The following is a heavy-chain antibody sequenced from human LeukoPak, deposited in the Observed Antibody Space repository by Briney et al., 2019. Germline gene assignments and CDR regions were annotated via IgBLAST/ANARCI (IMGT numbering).Heavy chain of an antibody. CDR1: GCTFTSYG. Sequence: GASVKVSCKASGCTFTSYGISWVRQAPGQGLEWMGWISAYNGNTNYAQKLQGRVTMTTDTSTSTAYMELRSLRSDDTAVHYCARGSYVEMVPYYYYGMDVWGQGTTVTVSS. J-gene: IGHJ6*02. V-gene: IGHV1-18*01. CDR2: ISAYNGNT. CDR3: ARGSYVEMVPYYYYGMDV. D-gene: IGHD5-24*01.